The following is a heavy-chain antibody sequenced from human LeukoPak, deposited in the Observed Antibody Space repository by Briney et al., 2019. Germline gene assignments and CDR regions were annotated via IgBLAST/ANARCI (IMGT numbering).Heavy chain of an antibody. J-gene: IGHJ1*01. V-gene: IGHV1-46*01. Sequence: ASVKVSCKASGYTFTSYDMHWVRQAPGQGLEWMGIINPSGGSTSYAQIFQGRVTMTRDTSTSTVYMGLSSLRSEDTTVYYCARGGSSWYRGSFQHWGQGTLVTVSS. CDR1: GYTFTSYD. CDR3: ARGGSSWYRGSFQH. CDR2: INPSGGST. D-gene: IGHD6-13*01.